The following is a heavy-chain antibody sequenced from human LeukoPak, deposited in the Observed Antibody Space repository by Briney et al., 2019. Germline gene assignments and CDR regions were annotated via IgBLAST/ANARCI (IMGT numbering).Heavy chain of an antibody. J-gene: IGHJ4*02. CDR2: IKEDGSEK. Sequence: PGGSLRLSCAAPGFTFSSYWMTWVRQAPGKGLEWVANIKEDGSEKYYVDSVQGRFTISRDNARNSLDLQMNSLRAEDTAVYYCATRLYYFDYWGQGTLVTVSS. CDR3: ATRLYYFDY. V-gene: IGHV3-7*01. CDR1: GFTFSSYW. D-gene: IGHD2-15*01.